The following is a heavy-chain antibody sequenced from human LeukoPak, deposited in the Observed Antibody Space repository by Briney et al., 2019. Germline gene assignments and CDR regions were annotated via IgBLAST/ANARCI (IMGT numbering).Heavy chain of an antibody. CDR3: ARDYFPVAGPDY. J-gene: IGHJ4*02. Sequence: ASVKVSCKASGYTFTGYYMHWVRQAPGQGLEWMGWINPNSGGTNYAQKFQGRVTMTRDTSISTAYMELSRLRSDDTAVYYCARDYFPVAGPDYWGQGTLVTVSS. V-gene: IGHV1-2*02. D-gene: IGHD6-19*01. CDR1: GYTFTGYY. CDR2: INPNSGGT.